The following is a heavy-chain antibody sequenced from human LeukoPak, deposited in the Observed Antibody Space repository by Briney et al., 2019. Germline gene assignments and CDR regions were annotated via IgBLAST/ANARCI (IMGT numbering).Heavy chain of an antibody. J-gene: IGHJ5*02. CDR2: IKQDGXXX. V-gene: IGHV3-7*03. D-gene: IGHD5-12*01. CDR3: ARSLDIEDQLDP. Sequence: LTGGSLRLSCAASGFTFSSYWMSWVRQAPGKXXXXVANIKQDGXXXXYXXXXXXRFTISRDNAKNSLYLQMNSLRAGDTAVYYCARSLDIEDQLDPWGQGTLVTVSS. CDR1: GFTFSSYW.